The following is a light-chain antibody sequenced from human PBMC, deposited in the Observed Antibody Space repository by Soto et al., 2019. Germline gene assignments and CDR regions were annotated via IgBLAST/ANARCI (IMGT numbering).Light chain of an antibody. CDR3: QQYNSYPA. CDR2: KAS. J-gene: IGKJ1*01. V-gene: IGKV1-5*03. Sequence: DIQMTQSPSTLSASVGDRVTITCRASQSISSWLAWYQQKPGKAPKLLIYKASNLESGVPSRFSGSGSGTEFTLTISSLPPDDSATYYWQQYNSYPAFGQGTKVEIK. CDR1: QSISSW.